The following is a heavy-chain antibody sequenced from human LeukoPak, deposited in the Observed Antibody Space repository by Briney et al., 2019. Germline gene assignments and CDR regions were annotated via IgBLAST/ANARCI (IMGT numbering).Heavy chain of an antibody. CDR3: ARDLVPWVAREGDAFDI. J-gene: IGHJ3*02. CDR2: VSSTSSFI. D-gene: IGHD5-12*01. CDR1: GFTFSSYS. V-gene: IGHV3-21*01. Sequence: PGGSLRLSCAASGFTFSSYSINWVRQAPGKGLEWVSCVSSTSSFIYHADSVKGRFTISRDNAKNSLYLQMNSLRAEDTAVYYCARDLVPWVAREGDAFDIWGQGTMVTVSS.